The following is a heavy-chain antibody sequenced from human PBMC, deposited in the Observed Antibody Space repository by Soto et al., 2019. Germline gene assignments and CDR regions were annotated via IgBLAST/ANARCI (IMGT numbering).Heavy chain of an antibody. Sequence: VQLRQSGPGLVKPSGTLSLTCAVSGGSISSSNWWTWVRQAPGKGLEWIGEIYHSGNTYYNPSLTGRVTITEDKPNNQSSLNLNSVTAADTAVYYCATLPPRVVASLLPIPTWGQGTLVPVSS. CDR2: IYHSGNT. CDR3: ATLPPRVVASLLPIPT. CDR1: GGSISSSNW. V-gene: IGHV4-4*02. D-gene: IGHD1-26*01. J-gene: IGHJ5*02.